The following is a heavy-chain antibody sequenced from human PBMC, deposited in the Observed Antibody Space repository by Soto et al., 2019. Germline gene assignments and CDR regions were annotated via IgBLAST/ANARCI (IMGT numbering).Heavy chain of an antibody. CDR3: ASVRGGYVCAMDV. CDR1: GGSISSSNW. Sequence: QVQLQESGPGLVKPSGTLSLTCAVSGGSISSSNWWSWVRQPPGKGLEWIGEIYHSGSTNYNPSLRSRVTXSXNXXTMQWSLELSSGTAAGTAVSYCASVRGGYVCAMDVWGRGPAVSVS. V-gene: IGHV4-4*02. CDR2: IYHSGST. J-gene: IGHJ6*02. D-gene: IGHD3-10*02.